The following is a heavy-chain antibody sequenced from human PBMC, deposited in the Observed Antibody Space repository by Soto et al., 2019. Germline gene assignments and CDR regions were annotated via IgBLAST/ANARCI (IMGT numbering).Heavy chain of an antibody. J-gene: IGHJ3*02. D-gene: IGHD3-22*01. CDR2: IIPIFGTA. Sequence: QVQLVQSGAEVKKPGSSVKVSCKASRGTFSSYAISWVRQAPGLGLEWMGGIIPIFGTANYAQKFQGRVTITADESTSTAYMELSSLRSEDTAVYYCARERITMIVVVTRGAFDIWGQGTMVTVSS. CDR1: RGTFSSYA. CDR3: ARERITMIVVVTRGAFDI. V-gene: IGHV1-69*01.